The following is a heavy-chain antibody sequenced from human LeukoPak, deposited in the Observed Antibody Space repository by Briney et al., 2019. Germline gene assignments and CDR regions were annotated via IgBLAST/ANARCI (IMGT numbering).Heavy chain of an antibody. CDR1: GFTFSSYS. CDR2: ISSSSSYI. Sequence: GGSLRLSCAASGFTFSSYSMNWVRQAPGKGLEWVSSISSSSSYIYYADSVKGRFTISRDNAKNSLYLHMNSLRAEDTAVYYCARGHEQLGVDYFDYWGQGTLVTVSS. D-gene: IGHD1-1*01. V-gene: IGHV3-21*01. CDR3: ARGHEQLGVDYFDY. J-gene: IGHJ4*02.